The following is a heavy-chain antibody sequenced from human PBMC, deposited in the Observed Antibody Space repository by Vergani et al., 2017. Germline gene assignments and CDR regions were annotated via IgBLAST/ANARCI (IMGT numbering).Heavy chain of an antibody. J-gene: IGHJ4*02. V-gene: IGHV4-38-2*01. CDR2: IYHSGST. CDR3: ARHLRQQPNDY. D-gene: IGHD6-13*01. Sequence: QVQLQESGPGLVQPSETLSLTCAVSGYSISSGYYWGWIRQPPGKGLEWIGSIYHSGSTYYNPSLKSRVTISVDTSKNQFSLKLSYVTAADTAVYYCARHLRQQPNDYWGQGTLVTVSS. CDR1: GYSISSGYY.